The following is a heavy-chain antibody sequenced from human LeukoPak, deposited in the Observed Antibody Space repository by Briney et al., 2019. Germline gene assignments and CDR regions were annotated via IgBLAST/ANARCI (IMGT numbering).Heavy chain of an antibody. V-gene: IGHV1-2*02. D-gene: IGHD6-19*01. CDR1: GYTFTGYY. Sequence: ASVKVSCKASGYTFTGYYMHWVRQPPGQGLEWMGWINPNSGGTNYAQKFQGRVTITRDTSISTAYMELTSLRSDDTAVYYCAKIAVAGGLDYWGQGTLVTVSS. CDR2: INPNSGGT. CDR3: AKIAVAGGLDY. J-gene: IGHJ4*02.